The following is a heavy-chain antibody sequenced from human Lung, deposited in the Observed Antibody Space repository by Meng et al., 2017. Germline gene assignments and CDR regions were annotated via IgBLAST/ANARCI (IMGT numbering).Heavy chain of an antibody. CDR2: INPNSGCT. Sequence: ASVKVSCKASGYTFTDYYMHWVRQAPGQGLEWMGWINPNSGCTNYAQKFQARVTITGDTSISTAYMELSGLGSDDTAMYYCARDEDISAAGKLFGDYWGQGTLVTVSS. J-gene: IGHJ4*02. CDR1: GYTFTDYY. V-gene: IGHV1-2*02. D-gene: IGHD6-25*01. CDR3: ARDEDISAAGKLFGDY.